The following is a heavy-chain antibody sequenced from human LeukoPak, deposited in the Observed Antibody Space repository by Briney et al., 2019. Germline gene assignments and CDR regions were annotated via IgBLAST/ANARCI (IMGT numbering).Heavy chain of an antibody. D-gene: IGHD3-16*02. CDR3: ARAPHDYVWGSYPSY. CDR2: INPNGGGT. Sequence: ASVRVSCKASGYTFTGYYMHWVRQAPGQGLEGMGWINPNGGGTNYAQKFQGRVTMTRDTSISTAYMELSRLRSDDTAVYYCARAPHDYVWGSYPSYWGQGTLVTVSS. J-gene: IGHJ4*02. CDR1: GYTFTGYY. V-gene: IGHV1-2*02.